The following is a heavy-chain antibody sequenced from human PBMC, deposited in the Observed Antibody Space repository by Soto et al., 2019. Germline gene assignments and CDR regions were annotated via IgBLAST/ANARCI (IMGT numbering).Heavy chain of an antibody. CDR1: GFSLSTSGMC. CDR3: ARTAKYCSGGSCYSQGSYYYYYMDV. J-gene: IGHJ6*03. D-gene: IGHD2-15*01. V-gene: IGHV2-70*11. CDR2: IDWDDDK. Sequence: SGPTLVNPTQTLTLTCTFSGFSLSTSGMCVSWIRQPPGKALEWLARIDWDDDKYYSTSLKTRLTISKDTSKNQVVLTMTNMDPVDTATYYCARTAKYCSGGSCYSQGSYYYYYMDVWGKGTTVTVSS.